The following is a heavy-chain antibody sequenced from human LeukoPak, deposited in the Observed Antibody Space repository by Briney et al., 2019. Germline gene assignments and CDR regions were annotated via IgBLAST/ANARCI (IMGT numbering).Heavy chain of an antibody. CDR3: ARIIVVTSTDYFDS. CDR1: GGSISGTLYY. CDR2: IFYSGIT. D-gene: IGHD2/OR15-2a*01. J-gene: IGHJ4*02. V-gene: IGHV4-39*01. Sequence: SETLSLTCTVSGGSISGTLYYWGWIRQPPGKGLEWIGSIFYSGITYCNPSLQSRVTISVDASKSQFSLHLSSVTAADTALYYCARIIVVTSTDYFDSWGQGTLVTVSS.